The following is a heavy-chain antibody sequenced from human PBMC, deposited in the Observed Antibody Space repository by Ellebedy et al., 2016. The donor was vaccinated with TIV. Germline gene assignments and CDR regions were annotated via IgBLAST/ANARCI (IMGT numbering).Heavy chain of an antibody. V-gene: IGHV4-59*12. D-gene: IGHD6-13*01. CDR1: GGSISSYY. J-gene: IGHJ6*02. CDR2: IYYSGST. Sequence: MPSETLSLTCTVSGGSISSYYWSWIRQPPGKGLEWIGYIYYSGSTNYNPSLKSRVTISADTSKNQFSLKLSSVTAADTAVYYCARGQQLSSGYYYYYGMDVWGQGTTVTVSS. CDR3: ARGQQLSSGYYYYYGMDV.